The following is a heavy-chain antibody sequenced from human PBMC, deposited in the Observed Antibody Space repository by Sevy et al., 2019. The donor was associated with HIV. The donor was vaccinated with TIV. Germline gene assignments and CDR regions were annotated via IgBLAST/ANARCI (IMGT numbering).Heavy chain of an antibody. CDR3: AKNTAAAGTGGFDH. V-gene: IGHV3-30*02. J-gene: IGHJ4*02. CDR2: IGYDGSDK. D-gene: IGHD6-13*01. CDR1: GLTFNFYG. Sequence: GGSLRLSCVASGLTFNFYGMHWVRQAPGKGLEWVAFIGYDGSDKYYADYMKGRFTISRDNSKNTLFLQMNSLRIEDTAVYYCAKNTAAAGTGGFDHWGQGTLVTVSS.